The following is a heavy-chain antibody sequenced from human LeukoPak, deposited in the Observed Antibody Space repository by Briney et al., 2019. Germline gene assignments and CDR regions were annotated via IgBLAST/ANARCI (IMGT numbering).Heavy chain of an antibody. CDR2: IYSGGST. CDR3: ARDYRDCGDYRHGSYYFDY. D-gene: IGHD4-17*01. CDR1: GFTVSSNY. J-gene: IGHJ4*02. V-gene: IGHV3-53*05. Sequence: GESLRLSCAASGFTVSSNYLSWVRQAPGKGLEWVSIIYSGGSTYYADSVKGRFTISRDNSKNTLYLQMNSLRAEDTAVYYCARDYRDCGDYRHGSYYFDYWGQGTLVTVSS.